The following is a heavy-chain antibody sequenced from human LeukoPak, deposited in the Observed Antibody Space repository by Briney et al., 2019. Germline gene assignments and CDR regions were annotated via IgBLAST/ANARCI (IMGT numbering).Heavy chain of an antibody. CDR1: GGSISSYY. Sequence: SETLSLTCTVSGGSISSYYWSWIRQPPGKGLEWIGYIYYSGSTSYNPSLKSRVTISVDTSKNQFSLKLSSVTAADTVVYYCARQSRSLNWFDPWGQGTLVTVSS. J-gene: IGHJ5*02. CDR2: IYYSGST. D-gene: IGHD3-16*01. V-gene: IGHV4-59*08. CDR3: ARQSRSLNWFDP.